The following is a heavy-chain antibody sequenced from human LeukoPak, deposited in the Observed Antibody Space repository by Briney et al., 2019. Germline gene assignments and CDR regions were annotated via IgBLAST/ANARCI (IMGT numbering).Heavy chain of an antibody. J-gene: IGHJ6*02. D-gene: IGHD6-13*01. CDR3: ARETAAGPSYYYYYGMDV. CDR2: IYTSGST. Sequence: SETLSLTCTVSGGSISSGSYYWSWIRQPAGKGLEWIGRIYTSGSTNYNSTLKSRVTISVDTSKNQFSLKLSSVTAADTAVYYCARETAAGPSYYYYYGMDVWGQGTTVTVSS. CDR1: GGSISSGSYY. V-gene: IGHV4-61*02.